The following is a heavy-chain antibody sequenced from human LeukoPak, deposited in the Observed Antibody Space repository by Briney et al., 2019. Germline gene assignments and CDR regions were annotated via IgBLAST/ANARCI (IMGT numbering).Heavy chain of an antibody. CDR2: ISSSGSTM. Sequence: GGSLRLSCAASGFTFSSNEMNWVRQAPGKGLEWVSYISSSGSTMFYADSVKGRFTISRDNAKNSVYLQMNSLRAEDTAVYYCAKDSLDYWGQGTLVTVSS. CDR3: AKDSLDY. CDR1: GFTFSSNE. J-gene: IGHJ4*02. V-gene: IGHV3-48*03.